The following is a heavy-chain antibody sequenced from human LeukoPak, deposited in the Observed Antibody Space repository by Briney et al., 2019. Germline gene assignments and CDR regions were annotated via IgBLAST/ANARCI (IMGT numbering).Heavy chain of an antibody. V-gene: IGHV4-59*08. CDR1: NGSISGYY. CDR2: IYYSGST. J-gene: IGHJ4*02. Sequence: SETLSLTCTVSNGSISGYYWSWIRSPPGKALEWIGYIYYSGSTKYNPSLKSRVTISVDTSKNQFSLKLSSVTAADTAVYYCARHADILTGYPFDYWGQGTLVTVSS. D-gene: IGHD3-9*01. CDR3: ARHADILTGYPFDY.